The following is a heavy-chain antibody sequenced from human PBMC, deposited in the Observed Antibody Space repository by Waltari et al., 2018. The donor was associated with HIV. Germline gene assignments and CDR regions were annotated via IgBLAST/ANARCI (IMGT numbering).Heavy chain of an antibody. Sequence: QVQLVESGGGGVQPGRYLRLSCPAYAFTSKNYGMHWVRQAPGKGLEWVAVIWYDGSNKYYADSVKGRFTISRDNSENRLYLQMNSLRAEDTAVYYCARDRGGSSSLVLDSWGQGTLVTVSS. D-gene: IGHD6-6*01. CDR2: IWYDGSNK. CDR3: ARDRGGSSSLVLDS. CDR1: AFTSKNYG. V-gene: IGHV3-33*01. J-gene: IGHJ4*02.